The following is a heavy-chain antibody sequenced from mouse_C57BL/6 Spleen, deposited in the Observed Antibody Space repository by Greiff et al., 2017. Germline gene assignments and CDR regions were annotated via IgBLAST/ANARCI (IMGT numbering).Heavy chain of an antibody. D-gene: IGHD2-5*01. CDR2: IDPENGDT. Sequence: VQLKQSGAELVRPGASVKLSCTASGFNIKDDYMHWVKQRPEQGLEWIGWIDPENGDTEYASKFQGKATITADTSSNTAYLQLSSLTSEDTAVYYCTLAYYSNSYAMDYWGQGTSVTVSS. J-gene: IGHJ4*01. CDR1: GFNIKDDY. V-gene: IGHV14-4*01. CDR3: TLAYYSNSYAMDY.